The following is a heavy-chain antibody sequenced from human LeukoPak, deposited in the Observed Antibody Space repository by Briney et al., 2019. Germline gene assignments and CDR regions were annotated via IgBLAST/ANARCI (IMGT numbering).Heavy chain of an antibody. Sequence: GGSLRLSCAAFGFAVNNSYMSWLRQAPGKGPEWVSVMYDGGNTYYADSVKGRFTISRDNSKNTLYLQMNSLRGEDTAVYYCARGPNHYASGRPPGWFDPWGQGALVTVSS. CDR2: MYDGGNT. CDR1: GFAVNNSY. CDR3: ARGPNHYASGRPPGWFDP. J-gene: IGHJ5*02. V-gene: IGHV3-53*01. D-gene: IGHD3-10*01.